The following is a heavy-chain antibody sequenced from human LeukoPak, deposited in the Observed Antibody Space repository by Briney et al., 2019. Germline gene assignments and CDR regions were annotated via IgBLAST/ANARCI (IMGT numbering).Heavy chain of an antibody. J-gene: IGHJ5*02. V-gene: IGHV4-38-2*02. CDR2: IYHSGST. CDR3: ARGGAGRYQLLLNWFDP. D-gene: IGHD2-2*01. CDR1: GYSISSGYY. Sequence: SETLSLTCTVSGYSISSGYYWGWIRQPPGKGLEWIGSIYHSGSTYHNPSLKSRVTISVDTSKNQFSLKLSSVTAADTAVCYCARGGAGRYQLLLNWFDPWGQGTLVTVSS.